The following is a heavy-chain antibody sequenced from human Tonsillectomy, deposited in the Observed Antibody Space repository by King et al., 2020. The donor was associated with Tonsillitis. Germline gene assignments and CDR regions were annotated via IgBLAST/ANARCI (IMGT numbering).Heavy chain of an antibody. CDR2: INHSGST. CDR3: ARGANDCSGGSCYTDYYYYGMDV. J-gene: IGHJ6*02. CDR1: GGSFSGYY. D-gene: IGHD2-15*01. Sequence: VQLQQWGAGLLKPSETLSLTCAVYGGSFSGYYWSWIRQPPGKGLEWIGEINHSGSTNYNPSLKSRVTISVETSKNQFSLKLSSVTAAETAVYYCARGANDCSGGSCYTDYYYYGMDVWGQGTTVTVSS. V-gene: IGHV4-34*01.